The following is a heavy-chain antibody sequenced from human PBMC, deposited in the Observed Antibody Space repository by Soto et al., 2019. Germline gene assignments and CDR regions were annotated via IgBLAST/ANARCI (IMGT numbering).Heavy chain of an antibody. J-gene: IGHJ6*02. Sequence: GGSLRLSCAASGFTFSSYSMNWVRQAPGKGLEWVSSISSSSSYIYYADSVKGRFTISRDNAKNSLYLQMNSLRAEDTAVYYCARVGYCSSTSCSPDDYYYYGMDVWGQGTTVTVSS. CDR2: ISSSSSYI. CDR3: ARVGYCSSTSCSPDDYYYYGMDV. CDR1: GFTFSSYS. V-gene: IGHV3-21*01. D-gene: IGHD2-2*01.